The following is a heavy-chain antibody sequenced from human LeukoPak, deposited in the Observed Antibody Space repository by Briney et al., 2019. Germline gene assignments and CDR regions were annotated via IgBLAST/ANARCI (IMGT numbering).Heavy chain of an antibody. CDR2: IIPIFGTA. Sequence: SVKVSCKASGYTFTSYGISWVRQAPGQGLEWMGGIIPIFGTANYAQRFQGRVTITADESTSTAYMELSSLRSEDTAVYYCARAGRWLQLSSLDYWGQGTLVTVSS. CDR3: ARAGRWLQLSSLDY. CDR1: GYTFTSYG. J-gene: IGHJ4*02. D-gene: IGHD5-24*01. V-gene: IGHV1-69*13.